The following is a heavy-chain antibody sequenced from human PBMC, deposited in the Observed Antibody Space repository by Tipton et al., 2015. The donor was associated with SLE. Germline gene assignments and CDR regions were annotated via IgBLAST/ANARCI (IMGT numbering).Heavy chain of an antibody. CDR1: GGSISSGSYY. V-gene: IGHV4-61*09. Sequence: TLSLTCTVSGGSISSGSYYWSWIRQPAGKGLEWIGYIYTSGSTNYNPSLKSRVTISVDTSKNQFSLKLSSVTAADTAVYYCARESIPLYSSSSGWDFDYWGQGTLVTVSS. CDR2: IYTSGST. J-gene: IGHJ4*02. CDR3: ARESIPLYSSSSGWDFDY. D-gene: IGHD6-6*01.